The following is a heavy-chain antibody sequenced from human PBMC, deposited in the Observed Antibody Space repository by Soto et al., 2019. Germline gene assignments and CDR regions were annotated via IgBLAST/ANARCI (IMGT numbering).Heavy chain of an antibody. V-gene: IGHV3-23*01. D-gene: IGHD2-15*01. CDR2: ITTTGAT. CDR3: AKRMRCSGGSCSTSCFFDF. J-gene: IGHJ4*02. Sequence: EVQLLESGGGLVQPGGSLRLSCAASGFTFTNYPMSWVRQSPERGLEWVSSITTTGATFYADSLKGRFNISRDNSKHTLWLQMNSLTAEDTAVYYCAKRMRCSGGSCSTSCFFDFWGQGTQVTFAS. CDR1: GFTFTNYP.